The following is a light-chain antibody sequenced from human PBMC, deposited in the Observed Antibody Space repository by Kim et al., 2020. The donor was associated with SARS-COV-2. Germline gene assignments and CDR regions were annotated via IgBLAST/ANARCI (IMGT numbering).Light chain of an antibody. CDR3: QQRTNWPIT. CDR1: QSVSSY. Sequence: LSPGERATPSCRASQSVSSYLAWYQQKPGQAPRLLIFDASNRATGIPARFSGSGSGTDFTLTISGLEPEDFAVYYCQQRTNWPITFGQGTRLEIK. CDR2: DAS. J-gene: IGKJ5*01. V-gene: IGKV3-11*01.